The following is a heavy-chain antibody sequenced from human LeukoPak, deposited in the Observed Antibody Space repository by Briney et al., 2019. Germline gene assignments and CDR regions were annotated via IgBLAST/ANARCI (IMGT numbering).Heavy chain of an antibody. CDR3: ARHAYYYDRSGSYEAFDI. J-gene: IGHJ3*02. CDR1: GGSISSGGYY. D-gene: IGHD3-22*01. CDR2: MYYSGST. Sequence: SQTLSLTCTVSGGSISSGGYYWSWIRQPPGKGLEWIGSMYYSGSTNYKPSLKSRVTISVDTSKNQFSLKLSSVTAADTAVYYCARHAYYYDRSGSYEAFDIWGQGTMVIVSS. V-gene: IGHV4-61*08.